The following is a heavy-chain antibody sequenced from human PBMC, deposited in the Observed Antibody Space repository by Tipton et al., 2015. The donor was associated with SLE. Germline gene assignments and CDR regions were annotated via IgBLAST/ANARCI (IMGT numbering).Heavy chain of an antibody. CDR1: GFTFSSYA. V-gene: IGHV3-23*01. J-gene: IGHJ3*02. Sequence: SLRLSCAASGFTFSSYAMSWVRQAPGKGLEWVSAISGSGGSTYYADSVKGRFTISRDNPKNTLYLQMNSLRAEDTAVYYCARGESITMVRGAFDIWGQGKMVTVSS. CDR2: ISGSGGST. D-gene: IGHD3-10*01. CDR3: ARGESITMVRGAFDI.